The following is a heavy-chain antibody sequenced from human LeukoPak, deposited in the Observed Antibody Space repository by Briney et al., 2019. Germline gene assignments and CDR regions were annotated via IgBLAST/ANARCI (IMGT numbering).Heavy chain of an antibody. D-gene: IGHD1-26*01. J-gene: IGHJ4*02. V-gene: IGHV3-30*18. Sequence: GGSLRLSCAASGFTFTNYDMHWVRQAPCKGLEWVALISYDGSNKYFADSVQGRFTISRDNSKNTLYLQMNSLRADDTAVYFCTKNLGNVYYFEHWGLGTLVTVSS. CDR1: GFTFTNYD. CDR2: ISYDGSNK. CDR3: TKNLGNVYYFEH.